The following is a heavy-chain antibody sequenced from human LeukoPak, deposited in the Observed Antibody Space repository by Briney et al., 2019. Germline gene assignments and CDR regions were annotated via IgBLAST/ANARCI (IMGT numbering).Heavy chain of an antibody. CDR1: GFTFSSYA. J-gene: IGHJ4*02. CDR2: ISGSGGST. D-gene: IGHD1-26*01. V-gene: IGHV3-23*01. Sequence: GGSLRLSCAASGFTFSSYAMSWVRQAPGKGLEWVSAISGSGGSTYYADSVKGRFTISRDNSKNTLYLQMNSLRAEDTAVYYCAKDWRGLVGATSFDYWGQGTLVTVSS. CDR3: AKDWRGLVGATSFDY.